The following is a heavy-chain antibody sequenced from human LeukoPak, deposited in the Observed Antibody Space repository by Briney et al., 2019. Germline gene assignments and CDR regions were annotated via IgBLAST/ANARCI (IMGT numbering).Heavy chain of an antibody. D-gene: IGHD3-16*02. J-gene: IGHJ4*02. Sequence: PGGSLRLSCAASGFTFNNYAMNWVRQAPGKGLEWASSISGGGETTYYADSVKGRFTLSRDNSKNTLYLQMNSLRAEDTAVYYCAKVVSYGHFDYWGQGTLVTVSS. CDR2: ISGGGETT. CDR1: GFTFNNYA. V-gene: IGHV3-23*01. CDR3: AKVVSYGHFDY.